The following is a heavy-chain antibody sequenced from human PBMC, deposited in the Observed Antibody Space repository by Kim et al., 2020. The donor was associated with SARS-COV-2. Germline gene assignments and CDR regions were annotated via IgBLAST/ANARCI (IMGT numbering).Heavy chain of an antibody. D-gene: IGHD6-13*01. CDR3: AADRSYSSSQGPYYYYGMDV. V-gene: IGHV1-58*02. CDR2: IVVGSTNT. CDR1: GFTFNSSA. J-gene: IGHJ6*02. Sequence: SVKVSCKASGFTFNSSAMQWVRQARGQRLEWIGWIVVGSTNTKYAQKFQERVTITRDMSTRTVYMELSSLRSEDTAVYYCAADRSYSSSQGPYYYYGMDVWGQGTTVTVSS.